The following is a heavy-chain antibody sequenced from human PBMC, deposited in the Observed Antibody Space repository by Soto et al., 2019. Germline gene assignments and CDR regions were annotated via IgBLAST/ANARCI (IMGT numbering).Heavy chain of an antibody. Sequence: PGESLKISCKGSGYSFSSYWIGWVRQMPGKGLEWMGIIYPGDSDTRYSPSFQGQVAISVDKSISTAYLQWNTLKSSDTATYYCARPRHSNSMDVWGQGTTVTVSS. J-gene: IGHJ6*02. D-gene: IGHD3-22*01. CDR3: ARPRHSNSMDV. V-gene: IGHV5-51*01. CDR2: IYPGDSDT. CDR1: GYSFSSYW.